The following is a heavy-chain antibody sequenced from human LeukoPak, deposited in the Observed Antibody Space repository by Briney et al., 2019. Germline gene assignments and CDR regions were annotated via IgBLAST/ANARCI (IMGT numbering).Heavy chain of an antibody. J-gene: IGHJ4*02. D-gene: IGHD5-24*01. CDR2: IYYSGST. CDR1: GGSISSSTYY. Sequence: LETLSLTCTVSGGSISSSTYYWGWIRQPPGKGLEWIGSIYYSGSTYYNPSLKSRVTISVDTSKNQFSLKLSSVTAADTAVYYCARGPRWLQDFFNYWGQGTLVTVSS. CDR3: ARGPRWLQDFFNY. V-gene: IGHV4-39*07.